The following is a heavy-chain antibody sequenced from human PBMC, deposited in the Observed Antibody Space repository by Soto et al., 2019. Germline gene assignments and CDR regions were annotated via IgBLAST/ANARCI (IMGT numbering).Heavy chain of an antibody. J-gene: IGHJ6*02. Sequence: PGGSLRLSCAASGFTFSSYSMNWVRQAPGKGLEWVSSISSSSSYIYYADSVKGRFTISRDNAKNSLYLQMNSLRAEDTAVYYCARVRDYYDSSGYFRLWDYYGMDVWGQGTTVTVSS. D-gene: IGHD3-22*01. CDR1: GFTFSSYS. V-gene: IGHV3-21*01. CDR3: ARVRDYYDSSGYFRLWDYYGMDV. CDR2: ISSSSSYI.